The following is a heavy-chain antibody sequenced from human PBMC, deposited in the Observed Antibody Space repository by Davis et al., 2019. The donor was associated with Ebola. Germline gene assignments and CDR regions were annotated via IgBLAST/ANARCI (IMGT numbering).Heavy chain of an antibody. V-gene: IGHV1-18*01. Sequence: ASVKVSCKASGYTFTSYGISWVRQAPGQGLRWIGWIRAYNGNTNYPQKLQGRVTMTTDTSTSTAYMELRSLRSDDTAVYYCARVSYGDYMVVDNWGQGTLVTVSS. CDR2: IRAYNGNT. J-gene: IGHJ4*02. CDR3: ARVSYGDYMVVDN. CDR1: GYTFTSYG. D-gene: IGHD4-17*01.